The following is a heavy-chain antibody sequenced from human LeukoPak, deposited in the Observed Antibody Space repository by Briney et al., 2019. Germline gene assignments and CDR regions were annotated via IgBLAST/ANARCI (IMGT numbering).Heavy chain of an antibody. D-gene: IGHD6-13*01. V-gene: IGHV4-59*01. Sequence: PETLSLTCTVSGGSISSYYWSWIRQPPGKGLEWIGYIYYSGSTNYNPSLKSRVTISVDTSKNQFSLKLSSVTAADTAVYYCASQTSEAAAGQNWFDPWGQGTLVTVSS. CDR1: GGSISSYY. J-gene: IGHJ5*02. CDR2: IYYSGST. CDR3: ASQTSEAAAGQNWFDP.